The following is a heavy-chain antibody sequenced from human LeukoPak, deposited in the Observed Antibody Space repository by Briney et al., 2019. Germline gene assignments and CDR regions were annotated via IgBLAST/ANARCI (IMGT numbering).Heavy chain of an antibody. Sequence: SQTLSLTCAISGDSVSSNSAAWTWIRQSPSRGLEWLGRTYYRSKWYNDYAVSVKSRITINPDTSKNQFSLQLNSVTPEDTAVYYCARVHYVWGSYRYSGEYYFDYWGQGTLVTVSS. J-gene: IGHJ4*02. D-gene: IGHD3-16*02. CDR3: ARVHYVWGSYRYSGEYYFDY. CDR1: GDSVSSNSAA. CDR2: TYYRSKWYN. V-gene: IGHV6-1*01.